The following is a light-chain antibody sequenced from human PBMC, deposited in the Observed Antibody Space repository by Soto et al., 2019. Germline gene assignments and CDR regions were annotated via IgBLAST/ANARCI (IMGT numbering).Light chain of an antibody. CDR1: QSVRSY. CDR2: GAS. J-gene: IGKJ1*01. Sequence: VMTQSPATLSVSAGEKATLSCGASQSVRSYLAWYQQKPGQAPRLLIHGASTRAPGIPPRFSGSGSGTDFTLTISSLQSEDFAVYYCHQYDHWPQTFGQGTKV. V-gene: IGKV3-15*01. CDR3: HQYDHWPQT.